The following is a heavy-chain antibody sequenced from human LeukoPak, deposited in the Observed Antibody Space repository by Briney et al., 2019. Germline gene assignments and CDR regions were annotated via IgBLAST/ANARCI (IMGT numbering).Heavy chain of an antibody. Sequence: ASVKVSCKASGGTFSSYAIRRVRQAPGQGLEWMGGIIPIFGTANYAQKFQGRVTITTDESTSTAYMELSSLRSEDTAVYYCARDNSSGALAPWGQGTLVTVSS. CDR2: IIPIFGTA. CDR1: GGTFSSYA. CDR3: ARDNSSGALAP. V-gene: IGHV1-69*05. J-gene: IGHJ5*02. D-gene: IGHD6-19*01.